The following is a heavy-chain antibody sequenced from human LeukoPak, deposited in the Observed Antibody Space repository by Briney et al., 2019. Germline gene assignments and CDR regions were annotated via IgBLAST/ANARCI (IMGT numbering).Heavy chain of an antibody. Sequence: GSLRLSCAASGFTFSSYWMSWVRQAPGKGLEWVANIKQDGSEKYYVDSVKGRFTISRDNAKNSLYLQMNSLRAEDTAVYYCARGWFGELLDAFDIWGQGTMVTVSS. D-gene: IGHD3-10*01. J-gene: IGHJ3*02. CDR3: ARGWFGELLDAFDI. CDR2: IKQDGSEK. V-gene: IGHV3-7*04. CDR1: GFTFSSYW.